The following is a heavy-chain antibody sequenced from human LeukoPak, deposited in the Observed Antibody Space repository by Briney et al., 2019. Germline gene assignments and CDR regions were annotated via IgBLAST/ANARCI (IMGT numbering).Heavy chain of an antibody. Sequence: SETLSLTCAVFGGSFSGYYWSWIRQPPGKGLEWIGSIYYSGSTYYNPSLKSRVTISVDTSKNQFSLKLGSVTAADTAVYYCARLSGYYDSSGLFAFDIWGQGTMVTVSS. D-gene: IGHD3-22*01. CDR1: GGSFSGYY. CDR3: ARLSGYYDSSGLFAFDI. J-gene: IGHJ3*02. CDR2: IYYSGST. V-gene: IGHV4-34*01.